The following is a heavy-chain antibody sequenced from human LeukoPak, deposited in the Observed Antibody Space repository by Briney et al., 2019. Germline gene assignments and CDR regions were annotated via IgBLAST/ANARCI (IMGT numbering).Heavy chain of an antibody. CDR1: EFNFSNAW. Sequence: GGSLRLSCAASEFNFSNAWMSWVRQAPGKGLEWVSYISGSGTTIYYADSVKGRFTISRDNVMNSLYLQMNSLRAEDTAVYYCASARGGYYGSGSSQGYWGQGTLVTVSS. D-gene: IGHD3-10*01. J-gene: IGHJ4*02. CDR3: ASARGGYYGSGSSQGY. V-gene: IGHV3-11*04. CDR2: ISGSGTTI.